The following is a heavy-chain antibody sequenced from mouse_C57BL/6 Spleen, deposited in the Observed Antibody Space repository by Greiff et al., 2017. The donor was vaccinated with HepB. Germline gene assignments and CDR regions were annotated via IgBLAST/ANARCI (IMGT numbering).Heavy chain of an antibody. J-gene: IGHJ2*01. CDR2: IRSGGSYT. D-gene: IGHD2-12*01. CDR3: ARQDRGNYKGYFDY. CDR1: GFTFSSYG. Sequence: EVMLVESGGDLVKPGGSLKLSCAASGFTFSSYGMSWVRQTPDKRLEWVATIRSGGSYTYYPDSVKGRFTISRDNAKNTMYLQMSSLKSEDTAMYYCARQDRGNYKGYFDYWGQGTTLTVSS. V-gene: IGHV5-6*01.